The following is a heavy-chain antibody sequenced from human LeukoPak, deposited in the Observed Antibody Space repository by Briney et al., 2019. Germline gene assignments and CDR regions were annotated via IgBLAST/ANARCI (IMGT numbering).Heavy chain of an antibody. CDR1: GGSISSYY. CDR3: ARDGSDLVGAFDI. J-gene: IGHJ3*02. CDR2: IYYSGST. V-gene: IGHV4-59*01. Sequence: PSETLSLTCTVSGGSISSYYWSWIRQPPGEGLEWIGYIYYSGSTNYNPSLKSRVTISVDTSKNQFSLKLSSVTAADTAVYYCARDGSDLVGAFDIWGQGTMVTVSS. D-gene: IGHD5-12*01.